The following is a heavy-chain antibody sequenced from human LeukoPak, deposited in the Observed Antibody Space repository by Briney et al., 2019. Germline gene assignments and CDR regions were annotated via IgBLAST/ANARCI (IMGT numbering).Heavy chain of an antibody. D-gene: IGHD5-18*01. Sequence: SETLSLTCAVYGGSLSEYYWSWLRQPPGKGLEWIGEINHSGSTNYNASLKSRVTISVDTSKSQFSLRLSSVTAADTAVYYCAPRGDIEHSYGYGKWFDPWGQGTRVTVSS. V-gene: IGHV4-34*01. CDR2: INHSGST. J-gene: IGHJ5*02. CDR3: APRGDIEHSYGYGKWFDP. CDR1: GGSLSEYY.